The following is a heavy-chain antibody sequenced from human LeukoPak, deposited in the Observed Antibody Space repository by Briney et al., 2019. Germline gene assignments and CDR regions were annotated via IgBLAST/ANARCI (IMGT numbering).Heavy chain of an antibody. D-gene: IGHD2-8*01. Sequence: GESLKISCKGSGYSFTNYWIGWVRQMPGKGLEWMGIIYPGDSDTRYSPSFQGQVTISADKSISTAYLQWSSLKASDTAMYYCARLGEYCTNGVCYAPDFDYWGQGTLVTVSS. CDR1: GYSFTNYW. J-gene: IGHJ4*02. CDR3: ARLGEYCTNGVCYAPDFDY. V-gene: IGHV5-51*01. CDR2: IYPGDSDT.